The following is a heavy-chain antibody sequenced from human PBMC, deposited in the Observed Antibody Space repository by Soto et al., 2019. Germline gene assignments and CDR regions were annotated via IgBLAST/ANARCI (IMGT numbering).Heavy chain of an antibody. J-gene: IGHJ2*01. Sequence: QVQLQQWGAGPLRPLETLSLTCGVSGGSFSGYYWAWIRQSPGKGLEWIGEINDRGAINYNPSLKIRVSTSADTSKNPYSLYLRSVTAADTTVYYCARESHDILTVPPWVWYFELWGRGTLVTVSS. V-gene: IGHV4-34*01. CDR1: GGSFSGYY. D-gene: IGHD3-9*01. CDR3: ARESHDILTVPPWVWYFEL. CDR2: INDRGAI.